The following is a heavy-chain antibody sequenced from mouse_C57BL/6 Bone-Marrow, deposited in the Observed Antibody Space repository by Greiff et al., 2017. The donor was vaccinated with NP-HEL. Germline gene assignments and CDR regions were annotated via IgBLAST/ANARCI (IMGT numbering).Heavy chain of an antibody. CDR1: GYTFTEYT. CDR2: FYPGSGSI. J-gene: IGHJ4*01. V-gene: IGHV1-62-2*01. CDR3: ARHEVPLYDGYWGYAMDY. Sequence: VQLQQSGAELVKPGASVKLSCKASGYTFTEYTIHWVKQRSGQGLEWIGWFYPGSGSIKYNEKFKDKATLTADKSSSTVYMELSRLTSEDSAVYFCARHEVPLYDGYWGYAMDYWGQGTSVTVSS. D-gene: IGHD2-3*01.